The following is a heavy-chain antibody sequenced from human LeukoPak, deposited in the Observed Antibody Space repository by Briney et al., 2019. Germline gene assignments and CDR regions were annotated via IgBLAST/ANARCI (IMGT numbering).Heavy chain of an antibody. D-gene: IGHD6-13*01. V-gene: IGHV1-18*01. CDR3: ARDSSSWYPFLFVEQTVGFDL. CDR1: GYTFTSYG. J-gene: IGHJ2*01. CDR2: ISAYDGNT. Sequence: VASVKVSCKASGYTFTSYGISWVRPAPGQGLEWMGWISAYDGNTNYAQKLQGRVTMTTDTSTSTAYMELRSLRSDDTAVYYCARDSSSWYPFLFVEQTVGFDLWGRGTLVTVSS.